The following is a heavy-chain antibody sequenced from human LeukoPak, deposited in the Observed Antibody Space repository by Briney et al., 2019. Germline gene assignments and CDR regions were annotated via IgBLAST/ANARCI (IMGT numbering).Heavy chain of an antibody. CDR3: ASYGAARRAYWFDP. CDR2: IYHSGST. V-gene: IGHV4-38-2*02. Sequence: PSETLSLTCTVSGYSISSGYYWGWIRQPPGKGLEWIGSIYHSGSTYYNPSLKSRVTISVDTSKNQFSLKLSSVTAADTAVYYCASYGAARRAYWFDPWGQGTLVTVSS. D-gene: IGHD6-6*01. J-gene: IGHJ5*02. CDR1: GYSISSGYY.